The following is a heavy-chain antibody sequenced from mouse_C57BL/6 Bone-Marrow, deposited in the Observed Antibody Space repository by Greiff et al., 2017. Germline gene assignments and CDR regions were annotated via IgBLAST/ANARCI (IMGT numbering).Heavy chain of an antibody. CDR1: GYTFTSYG. CDR3: ASPPLLR. CDR2: IYPGNGYT. Sequence: EVQVQQSGAELVRPGASVKMSCKTSGYTFTSYGMNWVKQRPGQGLEWIGYIYPGNGYTKYNEKFKGKATLTSDTSSSTAYMQLSSLTSEDSAIYFCASPPLLRWGQGTLVTVSA. D-gene: IGHD1-2*01. V-gene: IGHV1-58*01. J-gene: IGHJ3*02.